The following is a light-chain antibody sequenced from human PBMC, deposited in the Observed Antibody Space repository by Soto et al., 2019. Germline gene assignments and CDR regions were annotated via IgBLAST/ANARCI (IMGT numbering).Light chain of an antibody. CDR3: QQYDDWLRLT. J-gene: IGKJ4*01. Sequence: ESVLTQSPATLSLSPGERATLSCRASQSVNIYLAWYQQKPGQAPRLLIFGATYRATGIPARFSGSGSGTEFNLTISSLQSEDFGVYFCQQYDDWLRLTFGGGTKVEIK. CDR1: QSVNIY. V-gene: IGKV3D-15*01. CDR2: GAT.